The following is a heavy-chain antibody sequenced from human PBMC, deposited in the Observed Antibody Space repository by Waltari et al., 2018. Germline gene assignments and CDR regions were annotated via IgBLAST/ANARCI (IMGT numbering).Heavy chain of an antibody. V-gene: IGHV4-59*01. J-gene: IGHJ5*02. CDR2: IYYSGST. CDR3: ARARVVVAATPRWFDP. Sequence: QVQLQESGPGLVKPSETLSLTCTVSGGSISSYSWSWIRQPPGKGLEWIGYIYYSGSTNYNPSLKSRVTISVDTSKNQFSLKLSSVTAADTAVYYCARARVVVAATPRWFDPWGQGTLVTVSS. CDR1: GGSISSYS. D-gene: IGHD2-15*01.